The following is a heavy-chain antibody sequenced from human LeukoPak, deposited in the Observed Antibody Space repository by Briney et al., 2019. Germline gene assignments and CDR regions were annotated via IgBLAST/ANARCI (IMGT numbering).Heavy chain of an antibody. CDR1: GFPFNTHF. Sequence: GGSLRLSCSASGFPFNTHFMHWVRQTPGKALEYVSTISTNGETTFYADSVTGRFTISRDNSQDTLYLQMSSLRPDDTAVYYCVKDLSGTWSFDYWGRGTLVTVSS. D-gene: IGHD1-26*01. V-gene: IGHV3-64D*06. J-gene: IGHJ4*02. CDR3: VKDLSGTWSFDY. CDR2: ISTNGETT.